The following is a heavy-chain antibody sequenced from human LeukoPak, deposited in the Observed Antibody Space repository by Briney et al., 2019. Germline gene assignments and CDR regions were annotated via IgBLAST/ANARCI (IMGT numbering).Heavy chain of an antibody. J-gene: IGHJ4*02. D-gene: IGHD4-23*01. CDR2: INPNSGDT. CDR1: GYTLTGYY. Sequence: ASVKVSCKASGYTLTGYYLHWVRQAPGQGLEWMGWINPNSGDTKYAQKFQGRVTMTRDTSISTAYMELSRLRSDDTAVYYCAREVGGNIVFDYWGQGTLVTVSS. CDR3: AREVGGNIVFDY. V-gene: IGHV1-2*02.